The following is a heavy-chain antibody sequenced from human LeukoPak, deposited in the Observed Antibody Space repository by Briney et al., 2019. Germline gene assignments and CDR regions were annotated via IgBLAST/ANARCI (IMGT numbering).Heavy chain of an antibody. Sequence: ASVTVSFTASGYTFTSYGISWVRQAPGQGLEWMGWISAYNGNTNYAQKLQGRVTMTTDTSTSTAYMELRSLRSDDTAVYYCARVLLQWYYDFWSGYLNFDYWGQGTLVTVSS. CDR2: ISAYNGNT. V-gene: IGHV1-18*01. CDR1: GYTFTSYG. CDR3: ARVLLQWYYDFWSGYLNFDY. D-gene: IGHD3-3*01. J-gene: IGHJ4*02.